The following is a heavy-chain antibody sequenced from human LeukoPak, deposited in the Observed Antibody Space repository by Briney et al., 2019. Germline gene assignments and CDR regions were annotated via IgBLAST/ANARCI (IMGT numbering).Heavy chain of an antibody. CDR3: ASTVEMATRGPFDY. Sequence: GGSLRLSCAPSGFTFSSYSMNWVCQAPGKGLEWVSSISSSSSYIYYAGSVKGRFTISRDNAKNSLYLQMNSLRAEDTAVYYCASTVEMATRGPFDYWGQGTLVTVSS. J-gene: IGHJ4*02. CDR1: GFTFSSYS. CDR2: ISSSSSYI. D-gene: IGHD5-24*01. V-gene: IGHV3-21*01.